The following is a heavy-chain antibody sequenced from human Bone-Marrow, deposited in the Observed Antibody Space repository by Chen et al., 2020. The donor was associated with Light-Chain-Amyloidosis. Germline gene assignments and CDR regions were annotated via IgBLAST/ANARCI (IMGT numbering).Heavy chain of an antibody. J-gene: IGHJ6*02. D-gene: IGHD2-15*01. Sequence: EVQLVESGGGFVQPGGSLRLSCAASGFIFSGQWMNWVRQAPGNGLEWMATIKYDGSERHYVDSVRGRFTISRDNAKNSLFLQMDSLRAEDTAVYYCVPSIVGLGVLPGGLDVWGQGTTVIVSS. CDR1: GFIFSGQW. CDR2: IKYDGSER. V-gene: IGHV3-7*01. CDR3: VPSIVGLGVLPGGLDV.